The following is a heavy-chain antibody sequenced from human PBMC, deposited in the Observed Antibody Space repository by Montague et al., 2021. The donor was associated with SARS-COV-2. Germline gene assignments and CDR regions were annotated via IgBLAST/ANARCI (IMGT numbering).Heavy chain of an antibody. CDR2: IYYSGRS. CDR1: GGSISSSS. V-gene: IGHV4-59*01. J-gene: IGHJ4*02. CDR3: ASPGGYCSGGSCYYVY. Sequence: SETLSLTCTVSGGSISSSSWSCLRQPPGKGLAWIGYIYYSGRSNYNPSLKSRVTISIDTSKNQFTLNLNSVTAADGAVYYCASPGGYCSGGSCYYVYWGQGTLGTV. D-gene: IGHD2-15*01.